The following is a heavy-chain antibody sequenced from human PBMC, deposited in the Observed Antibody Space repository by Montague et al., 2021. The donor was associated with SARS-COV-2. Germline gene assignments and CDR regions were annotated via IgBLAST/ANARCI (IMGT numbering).Heavy chain of an antibody. CDR1: GGSLSGYY. J-gene: IGHJ6*02. CDR2: IKHSANT. V-gene: IGHV4-34*01. CDR3: ARGIYPSGSYYNRYYYGLDI. D-gene: IGHD3-10*01. Sequence: SETLSLTCAVYGGSLSGYYWSWIRQPPEKGLEWIGEIKHSANTKYNPSLKSPVTISIDTSKNQFSLKMTSVTAADTATYYCARGIYPSGSYYNRYYYGLDIWGPGTPVIVSS.